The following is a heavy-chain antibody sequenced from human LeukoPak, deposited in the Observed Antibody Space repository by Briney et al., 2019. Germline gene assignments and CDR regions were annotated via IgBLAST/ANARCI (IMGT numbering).Heavy chain of an antibody. CDR3: VRDWGYDSSGYWQKYFDT. D-gene: IGHD3-22*01. CDR1: GFTFSTFA. J-gene: IGHJ4*02. CDR2: IFPSSDEI. V-gene: IGHV3-23*01. Sequence: PGGSLRLSCAASGFTFSTFAMIWVRQPPGKGLEWVSSIFPSSDEIHYADSVRGRFTISRDNAKNTVFLQMNSLRAEDTAVYYCVRDWGYDSSGYWQKYFDTWGQGTLVTVSS.